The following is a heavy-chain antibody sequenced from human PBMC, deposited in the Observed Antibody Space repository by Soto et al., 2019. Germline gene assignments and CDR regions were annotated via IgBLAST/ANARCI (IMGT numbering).Heavy chain of an antibody. V-gene: IGHV1-58*01. CDR3: AAEGGGYYDGSGQFDY. CDR2: IVVGSGNT. CDR1: GFTFTSSA. Sequence: QMQLVQSGPEVKKPGTSVKVSCKASGFTFTSSAVQWVRQARGQRLEWIGWIVVGSGNTNYAQKFQERVTIARDMSTSTAHVELSSLRSEDTAVYYCAAEGGGYYDGSGQFDYWGKGTLFTVSA. J-gene: IGHJ4*02. D-gene: IGHD3-22*01.